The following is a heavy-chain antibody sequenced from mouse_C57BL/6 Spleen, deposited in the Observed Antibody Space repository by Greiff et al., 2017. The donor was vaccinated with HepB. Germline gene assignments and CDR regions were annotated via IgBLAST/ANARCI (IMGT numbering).Heavy chain of an antibody. Sequence: QVQLQQPGAELVRPGSSVKLSCKASGYTFTSYWMHWVKQRPIQGLEWIGNIDPSDSETHYNQKFKDKATLTVDKSSSTAYIQLSSLTSEDSAVYYCARGEGYGNYYFDYWGQGTTLTVSS. CDR3: ARGEGYGNYYFDY. V-gene: IGHV1-52*01. J-gene: IGHJ2*01. CDR1: GYTFTSYW. D-gene: IGHD2-1*01. CDR2: IDPSDSET.